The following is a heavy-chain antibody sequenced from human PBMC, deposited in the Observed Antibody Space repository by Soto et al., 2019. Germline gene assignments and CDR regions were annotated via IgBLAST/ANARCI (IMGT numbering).Heavy chain of an antibody. CDR1: GFTFTSSA. Sequence: SVKVSCKASGFTFTSSAVQWVRQARGQRLEWIGWIVVGSGNTNYAQKFQGRVTMTRDTSTSTVCMELSSLRSEDTAVYYCARVYYDSSGYHDYWGQGTLVTVSS. CDR3: ARVYYDSSGYHDY. D-gene: IGHD3-22*01. J-gene: IGHJ4*02. V-gene: IGHV1-58*01. CDR2: IVVGSGNT.